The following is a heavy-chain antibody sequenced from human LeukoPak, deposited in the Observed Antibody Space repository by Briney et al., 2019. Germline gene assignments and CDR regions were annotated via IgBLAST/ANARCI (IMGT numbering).Heavy chain of an antibody. CDR2: INNSGGRT. D-gene: IGHD6-19*01. CDR3: ASPGSGWHF. J-gene: IGHJ4*02. Sequence: GGSLRLSCAASGFTFSKYDMSWVRQGPGKGPEWVSGINNSGGRTYYADSVKGRFTISRDNSKNTLYLQMNSLRGEDTAVYYCASPGSGWHFWGQGTLVTVSS. V-gene: IGHV3-23*01. CDR1: GFTFSKYD.